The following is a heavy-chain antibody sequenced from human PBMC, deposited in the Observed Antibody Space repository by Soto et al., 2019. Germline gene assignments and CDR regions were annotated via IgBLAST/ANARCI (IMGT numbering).Heavy chain of an antibody. V-gene: IGHV3-23*01. CDR3: AKSYSDYVEYFHH. D-gene: IGHD3-22*01. Sequence: GGSLRLSCAGSGFMFSNYGMSWVRRAPGKGLEWVAGLTIVAYYTDSVKGRFTISRDNSKNTLYLQMNSLSAEDTAVYYCAKSYSDYVEYFHHWGQGTPVTVSS. J-gene: IGHJ1*01. CDR2: LTIVA. CDR1: GFMFSNYG.